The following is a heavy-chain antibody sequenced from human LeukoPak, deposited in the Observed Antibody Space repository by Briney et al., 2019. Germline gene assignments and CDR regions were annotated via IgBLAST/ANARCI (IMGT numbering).Heavy chain of an antibody. D-gene: IGHD6-19*01. V-gene: IGHV1-24*01. CDR1: GYTLTELS. CDR3: ATDARGSGWYAEGDY. Sequence: GASVKVSCKVSGYTLTELSMHWVRQAPGKGLEWMGGFDPEDGETIYAQKFQGRVTMTEDTSTDTAYMELSSLRSEDTAVYYCATDARGSGWYAEGDYWGQGTLVTVSS. CDR2: FDPEDGET. J-gene: IGHJ4*02.